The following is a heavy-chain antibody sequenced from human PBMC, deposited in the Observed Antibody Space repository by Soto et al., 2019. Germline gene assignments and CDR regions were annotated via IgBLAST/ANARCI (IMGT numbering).Heavy chain of an antibody. CDR2: FDPEDGET. Sequence: ASVKVSCKVSGYTLTELSMHWVRQAPGKGLVWMGGFDPEDGETIYAQKFQGRVTMTEDTSTDTAYMELSSLRSEHTAVYYCATDLPLQTRGGSISVWAQGTLVTVSS. J-gene: IGHJ4*02. CDR1: GYTLTELS. V-gene: IGHV1-24*01. D-gene: IGHD4-4*01. CDR3: ATDLPLQTRGGSISV.